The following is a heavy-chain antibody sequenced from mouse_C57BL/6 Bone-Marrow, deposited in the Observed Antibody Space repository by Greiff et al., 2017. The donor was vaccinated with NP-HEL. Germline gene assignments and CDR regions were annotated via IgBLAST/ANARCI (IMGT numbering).Heavy chain of an antibody. CDR1: GFTFSSYG. Sequence: EVQVVESGGDLVKPGGSLKLSCAASGFTFSSYGMSWVRQTPDKRLEWVATISSGGSYTYYPDSVKGRFTISRDNAKNTLYLQMSSLKSEDTAMYYCARSYDGVDYWGQGTTLTVSS. CDR2: ISSGGSYT. CDR3: ARSYDGVDY. V-gene: IGHV5-6*01. J-gene: IGHJ2*01. D-gene: IGHD2-12*01.